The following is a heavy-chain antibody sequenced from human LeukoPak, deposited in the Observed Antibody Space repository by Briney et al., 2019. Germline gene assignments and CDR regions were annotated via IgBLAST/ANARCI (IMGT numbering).Heavy chain of an antibody. J-gene: IGHJ4*02. Sequence: GGSLRLSCAASGFIFDDYGLSWVRQAPGKGLEWVSSISSSRSSIYYADSMKGRFTISRDNAKNSLYLQMNSLRAEDTAVYYCAKSFWWFGEFSPFDYWGQGTLVTVSS. CDR1: GFIFDDYG. V-gene: IGHV3-21*01. CDR3: AKSFWWFGEFSPFDY. D-gene: IGHD3-10*01. CDR2: ISSSRSSI.